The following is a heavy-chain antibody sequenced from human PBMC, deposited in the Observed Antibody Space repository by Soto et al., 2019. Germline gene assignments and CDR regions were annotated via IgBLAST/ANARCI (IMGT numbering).Heavy chain of an antibody. CDR2: IYYSGST. J-gene: IGHJ4*02. CDR3: AGERWLQFDY. CDR1: GGSVSSGSYY. V-gene: IGHV4-61*01. Sequence: SETLSLTCTVSGGSVSSGSYYWSWIRQPPGKGLEWIGYIYYSGSTNYNPSLKSRVTISVDTSKNQFSLKLSSVTAADTAVYYCAGERWLQFDYWGQGTLVTVSS. D-gene: IGHD5-12*01.